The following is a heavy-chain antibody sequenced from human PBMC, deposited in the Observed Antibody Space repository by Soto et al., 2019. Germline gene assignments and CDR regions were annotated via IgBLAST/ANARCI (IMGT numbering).Heavy chain of an antibody. D-gene: IGHD3-16*01. J-gene: IGHJ3*01. CDR2: IFYDGTEQ. Sequence: QVQLVESGGGVFQPGTSLRLSCAASGFTFRQYGMHWVRQAPGKGLEWVAVIFYDGTEQYYADSVKGRFAISRDNPGNMVYLQMNSLRAEDTGVYYCVIGWGSLVHLSSLDFWGQGTRVVVSS. CDR3: VIGWGSLVHLSSLDF. CDR1: GFTFRQYG. V-gene: IGHV3-33*01.